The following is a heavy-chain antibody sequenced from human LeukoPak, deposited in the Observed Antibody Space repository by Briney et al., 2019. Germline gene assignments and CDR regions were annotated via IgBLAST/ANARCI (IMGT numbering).Heavy chain of an antibody. Sequence: GGSLRLSCAASGFTFDNHGTSWVRQAPGKGLEWVSGINWNGGSTGYADSVKGRFTISRDNAKNSLYLQMNSLRAEDTALYYCARGFGDFWTGYHDAFDIWGQGTMVTVSS. CDR2: INWNGGST. V-gene: IGHV3-20*04. J-gene: IGHJ3*02. D-gene: IGHD3/OR15-3a*01. CDR1: GFTFDNHG. CDR3: ARGFGDFWTGYHDAFDI.